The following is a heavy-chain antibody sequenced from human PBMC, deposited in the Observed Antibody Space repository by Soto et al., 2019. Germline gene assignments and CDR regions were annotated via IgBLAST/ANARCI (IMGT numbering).Heavy chain of an antibody. V-gene: IGHV1-8*01. J-gene: IGHJ5*02. CDR2: MRANSGDT. CDR3: ARDIYGQGFQA. D-gene: IGHD3-3*02. Sequence: QVQLVQPGAEVRKPGASVKVSCKASGDIFTNFDFNWVRQATGQGLEWIGWMRANSGDTGHDQKFQGRVRMTRDTSMSTAYMALSSLRAEDTAVYYCARDIYGQGFQAWGQGTRVFVSS. CDR1: GDIFTNFD.